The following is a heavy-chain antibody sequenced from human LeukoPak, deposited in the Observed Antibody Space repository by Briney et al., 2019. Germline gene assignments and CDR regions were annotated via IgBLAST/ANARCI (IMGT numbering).Heavy chain of an antibody. D-gene: IGHD2-15*01. CDR1: GFIFSSYS. V-gene: IGHV3-21*01. CDR3: ARTYCRGGSCYSGDLFDY. J-gene: IGHJ4*02. CDR2: ISSSSNYI. Sequence: GGSLRLSCAASGFIFSSYSMNWVRQAPGKGLEWVSSISSSSNYIYYADSVKGRFTISRDNAKNSLYLQMNSLRAEGTAVYYCARTYCRGGSCYSGDLFDYWGQGTLVTVSS.